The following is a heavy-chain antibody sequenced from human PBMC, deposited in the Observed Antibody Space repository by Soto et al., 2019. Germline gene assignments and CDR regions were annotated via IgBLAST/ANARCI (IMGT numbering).Heavy chain of an antibody. CDR1: GYTFSSYA. CDR3: ARVPRYTSDIVEVPAVMFDDWFVP. J-gene: IGHJ5*02. Sequence: QVQLVQSGAEVKKPGASVKVSCKASGYTFSSYAVQWVRQAPGQSLEWIGWIHDGNGDTKYSQKFHGRVTLTRDTSANTAYMDLSSLRSEDTAVYYCARVPRYTSDIVEVPAVMFDDWFVPWGQGTLVTVSS. CDR2: IHDGNGDT. V-gene: IGHV1-3*01. D-gene: IGHD2-2*01.